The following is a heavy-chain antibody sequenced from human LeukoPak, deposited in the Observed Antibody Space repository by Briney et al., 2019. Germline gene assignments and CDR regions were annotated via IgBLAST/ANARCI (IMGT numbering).Heavy chain of an antibody. CDR3: ARGPTRPSGYFDY. Sequence: SETLSLTCTVSGSSISSFYWSWIRQPPGKGLEWIGYIYYSGSTNYNPSLKSRVTISVDTSKNQFSLKLSSVTAADTAVYYCARGPTRPSGYFDYWGQGTLVTVSS. CDR1: GSSISSFY. V-gene: IGHV4-59*13. CDR2: IYYSGST. D-gene: IGHD6-6*01. J-gene: IGHJ4*02.